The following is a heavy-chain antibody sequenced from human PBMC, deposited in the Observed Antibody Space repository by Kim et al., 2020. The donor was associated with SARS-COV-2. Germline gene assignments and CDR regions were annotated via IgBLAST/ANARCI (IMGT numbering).Heavy chain of an antibody. CDR3: ARGRSHPPGSPFDY. CDR2: IWYDGSNK. D-gene: IGHD3-10*01. V-gene: IGHV3-33*01. J-gene: IGHJ4*02. CDR1: GFTFSSYG. Sequence: GGSLRLSCAASGFTFSSYGMHWVRQAPGKGLEWVAVIWYDGSNKYYADSVKGRFTISRDNSKNTLYLQMNSLRAEDTAVYYCARGRSHPPGSPFDYWGQGTLVTVSS.